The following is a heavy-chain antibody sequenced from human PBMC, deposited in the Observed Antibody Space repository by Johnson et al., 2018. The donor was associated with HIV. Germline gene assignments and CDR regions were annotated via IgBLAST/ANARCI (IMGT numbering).Heavy chain of an antibody. V-gene: IGHV3-23*03. J-gene: IGHJ3*02. CDR2: IYSGGST. CDR1: GSTFSSYA. D-gene: IGHD1-1*01. CDR3: ARAPGWNDVWGAFDI. Sequence: MLLVESGGGLVQPGGSLRLSCAASGSTFSSYAMSWVRQAPGKGLERVPVIYSGGSTYYADSVKGRFTISRDNAKNSLYMQMNSLRAEDTALYYCARAPGWNDVWGAFDIWGQGTMVTVSS.